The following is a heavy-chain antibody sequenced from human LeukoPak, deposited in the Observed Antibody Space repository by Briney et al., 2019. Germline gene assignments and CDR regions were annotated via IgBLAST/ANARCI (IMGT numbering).Heavy chain of an antibody. V-gene: IGHV1-18*01. CDR1: GYTFTSYG. J-gene: IGHJ6*02. CDR3: ARRSPPYHYYYGMDV. Sequence: GASVKVSCKASGYTFTSYGISWVRQAPGQGLEWMGWISAYNGNTNYALKLQGRVTMTTDTSTSTAYMELRSLRSDDTAVYYCARRSPPYHYYYGMDVWGQGTTVTVSS. CDR2: ISAYNGNT.